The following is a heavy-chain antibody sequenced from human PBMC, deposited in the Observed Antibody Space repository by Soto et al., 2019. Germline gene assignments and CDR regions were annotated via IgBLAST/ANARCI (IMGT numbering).Heavy chain of an antibody. J-gene: IGHJ4*02. CDR3: AKDLRYCSGDSCPPPVY. CDR1: GFTFSSYA. D-gene: IGHD2-15*01. Sequence: EVQLLESGGGLVQPGGSLRLSCAASGFTFSSYAMNWVRQAPGKGLEWVSAISVSVSSTYYADSVKGRFTISRDNSKNALYLQMSSLRAEDTAIYYWAKDLRYCSGDSCPPPVYWGQGTLVTVSS. V-gene: IGHV3-23*01. CDR2: ISVSVSST.